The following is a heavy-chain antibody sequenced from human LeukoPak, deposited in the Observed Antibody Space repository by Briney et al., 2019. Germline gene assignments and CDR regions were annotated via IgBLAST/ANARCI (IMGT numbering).Heavy chain of an antibody. V-gene: IGHV3-66*01. Sequence: GGSLRLSCAASGFTVSSNYMSWVRQAPGKGLEWVSVIHSGGSTYYADSVKGRFTISRDNSKNTLYLQMNSLRAEDTAVYYCASTNFATLSSWSLWGQGTLVTVSS. CDR2: IHSGGST. J-gene: IGHJ4*02. CDR3: ASTNFATLSSWSL. D-gene: IGHD6-13*01. CDR1: GFTVSSNY.